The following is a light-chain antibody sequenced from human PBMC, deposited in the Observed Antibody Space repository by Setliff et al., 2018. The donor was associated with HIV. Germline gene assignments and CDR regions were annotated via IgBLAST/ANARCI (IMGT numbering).Light chain of an antibody. J-gene: IGLJ1*01. Sequence: QSALTQPPSASGTPGQRVTISCSGSSSNIGRNTVNWYQQLPGTAPKLLIYRNYQRPSGVPDRFSGSKSGTSASLAISWLQSEDEADYYCSSYTSSGTPVFGTGTKVTVL. CDR2: RNY. V-gene: IGLV1-44*01. CDR3: SSYTSSGTPV. CDR1: SSNIGRNT.